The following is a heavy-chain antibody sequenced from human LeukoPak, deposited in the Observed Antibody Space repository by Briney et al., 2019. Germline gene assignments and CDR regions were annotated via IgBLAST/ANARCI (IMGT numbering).Heavy chain of an antibody. V-gene: IGHV4-59*12. CDR2: IYYSGST. D-gene: IGHD3-10*01. J-gene: IGHJ5*02. CDR3: ATDKAYYYGSGSFNWFDP. Sequence: PSETLSLTCTVSGGSISSYYWSWIRQPPGKGLEWIGYIYYSGSTNYNPSLKSRVTMSVDTSKNQFSLKLSSVTAADTAVYYCATDKAYYYGSGSFNWFDPWGQGTLVTVSS. CDR1: GGSISSYY.